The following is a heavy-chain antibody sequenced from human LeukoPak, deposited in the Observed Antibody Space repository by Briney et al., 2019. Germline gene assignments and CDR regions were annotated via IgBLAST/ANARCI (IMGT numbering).Heavy chain of an antibody. D-gene: IGHD3-16*01. CDR2: ISYDGSNK. CDR3: AKEITTYYDYVWGSYLDY. V-gene: IGHV3-30*18. Sequence: GGSLRLSCAASGFTFSSYAMSWVRQAPGKGLEWVAVISYDGSNKYYADSVKGRFTISRDNSKNTLYLQMSSLRAEDSAVYYCAKEITTYYDYVWGSYLDYWGQGTLVTVSS. CDR1: GFTFSSYA. J-gene: IGHJ4*02.